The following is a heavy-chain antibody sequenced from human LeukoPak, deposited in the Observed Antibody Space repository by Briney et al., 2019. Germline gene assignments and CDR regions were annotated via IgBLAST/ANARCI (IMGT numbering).Heavy chain of an antibody. D-gene: IGHD3-22*01. Sequence: SVKVSCKASGGTFSSYAISWVRQAPGQGLEWMGGIIPIFGTANYAQKFQGRVTITADESTSTAYMELSSLRSEDTAVYYCARSSQDYYDSSGYSNNWFDPWGRGTLVTVSS. CDR3: ARSSQDYYDSSGYSNNWFDP. CDR1: GGTFSSYA. CDR2: IIPIFGTA. J-gene: IGHJ5*02. V-gene: IGHV1-69*13.